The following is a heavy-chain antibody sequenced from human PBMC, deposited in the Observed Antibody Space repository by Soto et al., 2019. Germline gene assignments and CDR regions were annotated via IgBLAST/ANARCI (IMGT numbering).Heavy chain of an antibody. D-gene: IGHD6-13*01. V-gene: IGHV4-4*02. CDR2: VYRTGST. Sequence: QVQLQESGPGLVKPSGTLSLTCAVSGGSISTSNWWSWVRQPPGKGLEWIGEVYRTGSTNYNPSLASRLTISLDKSKNQFSLKLTSVTAADTAVYYCARARATIAAAAIFDCWGQGTLVTVSS. CDR1: GGSISTSNW. J-gene: IGHJ4*02. CDR3: ARARATIAAAAIFDC.